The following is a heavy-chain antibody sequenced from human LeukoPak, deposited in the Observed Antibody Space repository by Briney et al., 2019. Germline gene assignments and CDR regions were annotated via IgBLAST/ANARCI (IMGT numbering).Heavy chain of an antibody. V-gene: IGHV3-53*01. Sequence: PGGSLRLSCAASGFTVNSYYMSWVRQAPGKGLEWVSLIYSDGNTYYADSVKGRFTVSRDNSKNTLYLQMNSLRAEDTAVYYCARWEYCSGGSCYPYFDYWGQGTLVTVSS. J-gene: IGHJ4*02. D-gene: IGHD2-15*01. CDR2: IYSDGNT. CDR1: GFTVNSYY. CDR3: ARWEYCSGGSCYPYFDY.